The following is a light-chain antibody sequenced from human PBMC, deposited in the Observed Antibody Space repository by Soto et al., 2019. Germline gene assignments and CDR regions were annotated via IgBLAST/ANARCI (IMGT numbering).Light chain of an antibody. CDR3: QQYNNWLT. V-gene: IGKV3-15*01. CDR1: ESIDFN. CDR2: GAS. Sequence: EIVMTQSPATLSVSPGERVTLSCRASESIDFNLAWYQQKPGQAPRLLIYGASNRATGIPARFSGSGSGTEFTLTISSLQSEDFVLYYCQQYNNWLTFGGGTKVDIK. J-gene: IGKJ4*01.